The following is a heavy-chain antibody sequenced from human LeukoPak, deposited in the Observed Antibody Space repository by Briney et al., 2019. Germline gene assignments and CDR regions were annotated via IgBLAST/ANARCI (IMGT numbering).Heavy chain of an antibody. Sequence: PGGSLRLSCAASGFTFSSYALSWVRQAPGKGLGCVSAISGSGGNTYYADSVKGRFTISRDNSKNTLYLQMNSLRAEDTAVYYCAPVSSGSFPNWFDPWGQGTLVTVSS. CDR1: GFTFSSYA. D-gene: IGHD3-22*01. J-gene: IGHJ5*02. V-gene: IGHV3-23*01. CDR3: APVSSGSFPNWFDP. CDR2: ISGSGGNT.